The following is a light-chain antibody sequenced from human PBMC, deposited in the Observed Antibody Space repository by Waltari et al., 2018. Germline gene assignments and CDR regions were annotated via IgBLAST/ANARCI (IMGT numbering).Light chain of an antibody. CDR1: QGISSY. CDR3: QQYYSYPLT. J-gene: IGKJ4*01. V-gene: IGKV1-8*01. Sequence: AIRMTQSPSSFSASTGDRVTITCRACQGISSYLAWYQQKPGKAPKLMIYAASTFQSGFPSRFSVSGSGKYFTLTISCLQSEDFATYYCQQYYSYPLTFGGGTKVEIK. CDR2: AAS.